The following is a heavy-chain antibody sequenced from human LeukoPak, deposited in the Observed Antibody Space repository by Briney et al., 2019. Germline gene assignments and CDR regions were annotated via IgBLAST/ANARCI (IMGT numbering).Heavy chain of an antibody. Sequence: GGPLRLSCVASGFAVSSNYMSWIRQAPGKGLEWVSYISSSGSTIYYADSVKGRFTISRDNAKNSLYLQMNSLRAEDTAVYYCARGDRNYFDYWGQGTLVTVSS. V-gene: IGHV3-11*04. CDR1: GFAVSSNY. CDR3: ARGDRNYFDY. CDR2: ISSSGSTI. J-gene: IGHJ4*02. D-gene: IGHD3-22*01.